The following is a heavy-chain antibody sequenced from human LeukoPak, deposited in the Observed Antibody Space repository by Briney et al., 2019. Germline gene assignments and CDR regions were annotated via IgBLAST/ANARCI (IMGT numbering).Heavy chain of an antibody. J-gene: IGHJ4*02. CDR2: IKQDGSAK. D-gene: IGHD6-19*01. CDR1: GVTFSTYW. CDR3: AKDGTRSSGWYYFNF. V-gene: IGHV3-7*05. Sequence: GGTLRLSCAASGVTFSTYWMSWVRQAPGKGLEWVANIKQDGSAKYNADSVRGGFTISRDNDKNSLYLQMNSLRAEDTAIYDRAKDGTRSSGWYYFNFWGQGTLVTVSS.